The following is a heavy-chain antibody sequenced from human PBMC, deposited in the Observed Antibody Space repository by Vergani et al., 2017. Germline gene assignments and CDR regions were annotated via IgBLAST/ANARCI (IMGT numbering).Heavy chain of an antibody. CDR2: NDWDDDK. CDR1: GFSVNSHPMR. J-gene: IGHJ3*02. D-gene: IGHD5-24*01. Sequence: QVTLKESGPALVKPTQTLTLTCTLSGFSVNSHPMRVIWIRQPPGKALEWLARNDWDDDKFYDRSLKTRLTISKDTSKNQVVLRMTNMDPVDTAMYYCAQILSKNGYKYDAFDIWGQGTMVIVSS. V-gene: IGHV2-70*04. CDR3: AQILSKNGYKYDAFDI.